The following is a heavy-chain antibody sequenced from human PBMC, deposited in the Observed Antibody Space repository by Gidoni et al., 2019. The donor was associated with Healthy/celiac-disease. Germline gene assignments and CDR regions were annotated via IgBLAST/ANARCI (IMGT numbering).Heavy chain of an antibody. CDR1: GGSISSGSYY. CDR2: IYTSGST. V-gene: IGHV4-61*02. D-gene: IGHD2-21*01. J-gene: IGHJ5*02. Sequence: QVQLQESGPGLVKPLQTLSLTCTVSGGSISSGSYYWSWIRQPAGKGLEWIGRIYTSGSTNYNPSLKSRVTMSVDTSKNQFSLKLSSVTAADTAVYYCARGIVSGWFDPWGQGTLVTVSS. CDR3: ARGIVSGWFDP.